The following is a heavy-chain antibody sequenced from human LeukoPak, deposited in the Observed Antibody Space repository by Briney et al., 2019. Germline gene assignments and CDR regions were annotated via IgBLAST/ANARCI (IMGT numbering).Heavy chain of an antibody. J-gene: IGHJ4*02. D-gene: IGHD3-10*01. CDR1: GFTFSSYA. CDR3: AKDAVRQTPYYYGSGSYLGLSRCYFDY. CDR2: ISGSGGST. V-gene: IGHV3-23*01. Sequence: PGGSLRLSCAASGFTFSSYAMSWVRQAPGKGLEWVSAISGSGGSTYYADSVKGRFTISRDNSKNTLYLQMNSLRAEDTAVYYCAKDAVRQTPYYYGSGSYLGLSRCYFDYWGQGTLVTVSS.